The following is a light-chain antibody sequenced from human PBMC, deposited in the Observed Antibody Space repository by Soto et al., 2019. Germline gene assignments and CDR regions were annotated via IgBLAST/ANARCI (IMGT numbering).Light chain of an antibody. CDR2: TTS. CDR1: QSINSH. V-gene: IGKV1-39*01. J-gene: IGKJ4*01. Sequence: DIQMTQSPSSLSASVGDRVTITCRASQSINSHLNWYQQKPGKPPKLLIHTTSSLQSGVPSRFSGSGAGTEFSLTISRLEPEDFAVYYCHQFGISPFGGGTKVDIK. CDR3: HQFGISP.